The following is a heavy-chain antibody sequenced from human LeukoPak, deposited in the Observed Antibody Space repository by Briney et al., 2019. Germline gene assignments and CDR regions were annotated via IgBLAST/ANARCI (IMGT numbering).Heavy chain of an antibody. CDR1: GFTFSSYG. D-gene: IGHD3-10*01. V-gene: IGHV3-23*01. CDR3: AKDRETYGSGSYRFDY. CDR2: ISGSGGST. Sequence: GGSLRLSCAASGFTFSSYGMSWVRQAPGKGLEWVSAISGSGGSTYYADSVKGRFTISRDNSKNTLYPQMNSLRAEDTAVYYCAKDRETYGSGSYRFDYWGQGTLVTVSS. J-gene: IGHJ4*02.